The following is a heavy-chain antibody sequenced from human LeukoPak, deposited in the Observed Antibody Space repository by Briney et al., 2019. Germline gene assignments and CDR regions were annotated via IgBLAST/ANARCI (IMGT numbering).Heavy chain of an antibody. CDR2: ISWNSGSI. CDR3: AKGYLKDDRRNAFDI. Sequence: PGGSLRLSCAASGFTFDDYAMHWVRQAPGKGLEWVSGISWNSGSIGYADSVKGRFTISRDNAKNSLYLQMNSLRAEDTALYYCAKGYLKDDRRNAFDIWGQGTMVTVSS. J-gene: IGHJ3*02. CDR1: GFTFDDYA. D-gene: IGHD3-22*01. V-gene: IGHV3-9*01.